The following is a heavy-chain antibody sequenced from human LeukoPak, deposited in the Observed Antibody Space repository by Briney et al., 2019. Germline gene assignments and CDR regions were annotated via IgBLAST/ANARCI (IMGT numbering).Heavy chain of an antibody. CDR3: ARVRDRSSYFYDLDY. CDR2: IHYSGST. V-gene: IGHV4-59*01. J-gene: IGHJ4*02. CDR1: GGSISSYY. Sequence: SETLSLTCTVSGGSISSYYWSWIRQPPGKGLEWIGCIHYSGSTNYNPSLKSRVTISVDTSKNQFSLKLSSVTAADAAVYYCARVRDRSSYFYDLDYWGQGTLVTVSS. D-gene: IGHD3-22*01.